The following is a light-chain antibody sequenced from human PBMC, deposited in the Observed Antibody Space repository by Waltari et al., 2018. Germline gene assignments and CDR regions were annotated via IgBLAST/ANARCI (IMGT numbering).Light chain of an antibody. Sequence: QSALTQPASVSGSAGQSITISCTGTSYDVVSYNFVSWYQQNPGKAPRLLISEVPKRPAGVSGGFSGSKSGITASLTISGLQTEDEADYYCCSYAGGATWVFGGGTKLTVL. V-gene: IGLV2-23*02. CDR3: CSYAGGATWV. J-gene: IGLJ3*02. CDR1: SYDVVSYNF. CDR2: EVP.